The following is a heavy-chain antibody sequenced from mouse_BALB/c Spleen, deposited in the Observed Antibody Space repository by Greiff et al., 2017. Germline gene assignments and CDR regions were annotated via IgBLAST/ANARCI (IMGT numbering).Heavy chain of an antibody. D-gene: IGHD2-14*01. CDR3: ARGYDGAMDY. J-gene: IGHJ4*01. CDR2: ISYSGST. Sequence: EVKLQESGPGLVKPSQSLSLTCTVTGYSITSDYAWNWIRQFPGNKLEWMGYISYSGSTSYNPSLKSRISITRDTSKNQFFLKLNSVTTEETATYYCARGYDGAMDYWGQGTSVTVSS. V-gene: IGHV3-2*02. CDR1: GYSITSDYA.